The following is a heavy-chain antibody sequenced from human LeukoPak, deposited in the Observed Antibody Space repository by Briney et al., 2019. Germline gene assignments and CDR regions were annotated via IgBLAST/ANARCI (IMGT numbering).Heavy chain of an antibody. Sequence: GGSLRLSCAASGFTSSSYSMNWVRQAPGKGLEWVSSISSSSSYIYYADSVKGRFTISRDNAKNSLYLQMNSPRAEDTAVYYCARDRASTHSGYDYSNWFDPWGQGTLVTVSS. J-gene: IGHJ5*02. D-gene: IGHD5-12*01. CDR3: ARDRASTHSGYDYSNWFDP. V-gene: IGHV3-21*01. CDR2: ISSSSSYI. CDR1: GFTSSSYS.